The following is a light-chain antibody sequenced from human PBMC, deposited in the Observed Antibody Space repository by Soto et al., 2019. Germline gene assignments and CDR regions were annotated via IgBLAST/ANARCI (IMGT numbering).Light chain of an antibody. CDR1: QSVSSY. CDR3: QQRRNWPLT. V-gene: IGKV3-11*01. J-gene: IGKJ4*01. CDR2: DVS. Sequence: EVLLTQSPATLSVSPGERATLSCRASQSVSSYVAWFQQKPGQTPRLLIYDVSYRATGIPARFSGSGSGTDFTLTISSLEPEDSAVYYCQQRRNWPLTFGGGTKVEI.